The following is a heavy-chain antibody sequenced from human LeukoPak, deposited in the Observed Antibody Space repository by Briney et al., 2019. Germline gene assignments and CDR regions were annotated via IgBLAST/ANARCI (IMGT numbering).Heavy chain of an antibody. CDR1: GYTLTELS. CDR3: ATSVGDTTMVTNYYGLDV. J-gene: IGHJ6*02. Sequence: ASVKVSCKVSGYTLTELSMHWVRQAPGKGPEWMGNFDPEDGRTIYAQKFQGRITMTEGTSTDTAYMELSSLRSEDTAVYYCATSVGDTTMVTNYYGLDVWGQGTTVTVSS. CDR2: FDPEDGRT. V-gene: IGHV1-24*01. D-gene: IGHD5-18*01.